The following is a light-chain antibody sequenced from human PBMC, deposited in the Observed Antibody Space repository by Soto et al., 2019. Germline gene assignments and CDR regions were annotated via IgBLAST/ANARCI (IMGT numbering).Light chain of an antibody. J-gene: IGKJ1*01. V-gene: IGKV3D-15*01. CDR1: QSISSN. CDR2: GAS. CDR3: QQYSNWPWA. Sequence: EIVMTQSPDALSVSPGERATLSCRASQSISSNLALYRQRPGQATRLLIYGASTRALGIPARFSGSGSGTEFILTRASLQSEDFGSDHWQQYSNWPWAFGKGTKVEI.